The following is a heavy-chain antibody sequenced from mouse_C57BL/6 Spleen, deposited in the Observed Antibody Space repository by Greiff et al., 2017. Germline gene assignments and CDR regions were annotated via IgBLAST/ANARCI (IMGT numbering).Heavy chain of an antibody. V-gene: IGHV14-4*01. Sequence: EVQLQESGAELVRPGASVKLSCTASGFNIKDDYMHWVKQRPEQGLEWIGWIDPENGDTEYASKFQGKATITADTASNTAYLQLCSLTSEDTAVCYGTSGRGGLAVWGTGTLVTVSA. CDR3: TSGRGGLAV. CDR2: IDPENGDT. CDR1: GFNIKDDY. J-gene: IGHJ3*01. D-gene: IGHD1-1*02.